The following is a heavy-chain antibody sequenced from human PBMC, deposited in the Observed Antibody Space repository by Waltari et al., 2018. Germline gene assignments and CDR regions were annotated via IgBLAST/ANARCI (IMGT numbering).Heavy chain of an antibody. D-gene: IGHD3-10*01. Sequence: QPGGSLRLSCAASGFPVSSDSMNWLRQAPGKGLEWVSVIYSGGSANYTDSVKGRFIVSRDNSRNTLYLQMNGLRADDTAIYYCARGHRGSRPLWGQGTLVTVSS. V-gene: IGHV3-53*01. CDR3: ARGHRGSRPL. J-gene: IGHJ4*02. CDR2: IYSGGSA. CDR1: GFPVSSDS.